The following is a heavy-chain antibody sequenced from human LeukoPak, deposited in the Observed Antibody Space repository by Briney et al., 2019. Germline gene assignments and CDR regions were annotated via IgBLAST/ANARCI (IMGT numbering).Heavy chain of an antibody. V-gene: IGHV4-31*03. CDR3: ARAGNSDYDWFDP. J-gene: IGHJ5*02. CDR2: IYYSGST. Sequence: PSETLSLTCTVSGGSISSGGYYWSWIRQHPGKGLEWIGYIYYSGSTYYNPSLKSRVTISVDTSKNQFSLKLSSVTAADTAVYYCARAGNSDYDWFDPWGQGTLVTVSS. D-gene: IGHD4-11*01. CDR1: GGSISSGGYY.